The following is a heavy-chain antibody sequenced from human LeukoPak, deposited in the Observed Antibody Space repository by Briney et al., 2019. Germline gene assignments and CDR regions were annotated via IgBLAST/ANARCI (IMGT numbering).Heavy chain of an antibody. CDR3: ARGDDYSNYLCGNY. Sequence: ASVKVSCEASGGTFSSYAISWVRQAPGQGLEWMGGIIPIFGTANYAQKFQGRVTITTDESTSTAYMELSSLRSEDTAVYYCARGDDYSNYLCGNYWGQGTLVTVSS. J-gene: IGHJ4*02. V-gene: IGHV1-69*05. CDR2: IIPIFGTA. D-gene: IGHD4-11*01. CDR1: GGTFSSYA.